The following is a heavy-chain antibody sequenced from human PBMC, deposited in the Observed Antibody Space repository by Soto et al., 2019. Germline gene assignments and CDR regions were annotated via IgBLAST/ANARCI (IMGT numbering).Heavy chain of an antibody. CDR1: GGSTNNYL. D-gene: IGHD1-20*01. J-gene: IGHJ4*02. CDR3: ARGPFFARYQPFDA. Sequence: PSETLSLTCTVSGGSTNNYLWSWIRQTPGDGLEWIGYIHVTGNTYHNPSLKSPVTISIDASKTQFFLTLTSVTAADTAVYYCARGPFFARYQPFDAWGRGILVTVSS. CDR2: IHVTGNT. V-gene: IGHV4-59*01.